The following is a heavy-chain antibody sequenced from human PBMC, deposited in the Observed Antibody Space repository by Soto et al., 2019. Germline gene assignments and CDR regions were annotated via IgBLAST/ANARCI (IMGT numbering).Heavy chain of an antibody. CDR2: INPNSGGT. CDR3: ARALPPTVYYYCALDV. CDR1: GYTFTGYY. D-gene: IGHD1-26*01. J-gene: IGHJ6*02. V-gene: IGHV1-2*04. Sequence: ASVKVSCKASGYTFTGYYIHWVRQAPGQGLEWMGWINPNSGGTNYAQKFQGWVTMTRDTSISTAYMELSRLRSDDTAVYYCARALPPTVYYYCALDVWGQGTTVTVSS.